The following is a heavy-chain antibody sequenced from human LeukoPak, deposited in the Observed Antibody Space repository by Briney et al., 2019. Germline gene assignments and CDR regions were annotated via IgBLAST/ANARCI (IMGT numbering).Heavy chain of an antibody. J-gene: IGHJ4*02. CDR3: ARVVAAAGPVQTYDY. CDR2: IYHSGST. Sequence: SETLSLTYTVSGYSISSGYYWGWIRQPPGKGLEWIGSIYHSGSTYYNPSLKSRVTISVDTSKNQFSLKLSSVTAADTAVYYCARVVAAAGPVQTYDYWGQGTLVTVSS. D-gene: IGHD6-13*01. V-gene: IGHV4-38-2*02. CDR1: GYSISSGYY.